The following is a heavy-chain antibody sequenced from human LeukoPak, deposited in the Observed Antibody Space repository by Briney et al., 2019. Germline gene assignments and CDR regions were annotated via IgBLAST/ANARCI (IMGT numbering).Heavy chain of an antibody. CDR3: AKGSQLLQTYDASDI. D-gene: IGHD2-2*01. Sequence: GGSLRLSCASSGFTFSSYAMSWVRQAPGKGLEWVSAISGSGGSTYYADSVKGRFTISRDNSKNTLYLQMNSLRAEDTAVYYCAKGSQLLQTYDASDIWGQGTMVTVSS. CDR1: GFTFSSYA. V-gene: IGHV3-23*01. CDR2: ISGSGGST. J-gene: IGHJ3*02.